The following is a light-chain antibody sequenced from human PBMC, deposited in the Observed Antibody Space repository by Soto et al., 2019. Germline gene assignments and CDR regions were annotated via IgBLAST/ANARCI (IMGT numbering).Light chain of an antibody. V-gene: IGKV1-39*01. CDR1: QSISSY. CDR3: QQSYTTPLS. J-gene: IGKJ4*01. CDR2: AAS. Sequence: DIQMTQSPYSLSASVGDRVTITCRASQSISSYLNWYQQKPGKAPELLIYAASSLQSGVPSRFSGSGSGTDFTLSISSLQPEDFANYYCQQSYTTPLSFGGGTKVEIK.